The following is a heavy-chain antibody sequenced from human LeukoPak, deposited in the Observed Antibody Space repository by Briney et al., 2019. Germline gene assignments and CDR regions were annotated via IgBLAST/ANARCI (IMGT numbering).Heavy chain of an antibody. Sequence: GRSLRLSCAASGFTFDDYAMHWVRQAPGKGLEWVSGISWNSGSIGYADSVKGRFTISRDNAKNSLYLQMNSLRAEDTASYYCAKGEVGATPGAFDYWGQGTLVTVSS. J-gene: IGHJ4*02. D-gene: IGHD1-26*01. V-gene: IGHV3-9*01. CDR2: ISWNSGSI. CDR1: GFTFDDYA. CDR3: AKGEVGATPGAFDY.